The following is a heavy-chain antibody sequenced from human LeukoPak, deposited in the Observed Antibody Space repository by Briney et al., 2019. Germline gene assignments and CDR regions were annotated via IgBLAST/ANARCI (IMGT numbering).Heavy chain of an antibody. CDR2: IHSDGSST. CDR1: GFTFSSYW. V-gene: IGHV3-74*01. Sequence: PGGSLRLSCAASGFTFSSYWMHWVRQAPGKGLVWVSRIHSDGSSTSYADSVRGRFTMSRDNAENTLYLQMNSLRADDTAVYYCARGWITAGAYYDYWGQGTLVTVSS. CDR3: ARGWITAGAYYDY. D-gene: IGHD6-13*01. J-gene: IGHJ4*02.